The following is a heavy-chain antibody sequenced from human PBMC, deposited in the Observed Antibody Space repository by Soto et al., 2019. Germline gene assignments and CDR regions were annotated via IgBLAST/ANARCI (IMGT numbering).Heavy chain of an antibody. CDR3: ARDHDSSGKIQYDYGMDV. CDR2: ISGSGSII. J-gene: IGHJ6*02. V-gene: IGHV3-11*01. Sequence: QVQLEESGGGLVKPGGSLRLSCAASGFNFRDYYFNWIRRAPGKGLEWVSYISGSGSIIYYADSVKGRFTISRDNAKNSVYLQMNSLREEDTAVYYWARDHDSSGKIQYDYGMDVWGQGTTVTVS. CDR1: GFNFRDYY. D-gene: IGHD3-22*01.